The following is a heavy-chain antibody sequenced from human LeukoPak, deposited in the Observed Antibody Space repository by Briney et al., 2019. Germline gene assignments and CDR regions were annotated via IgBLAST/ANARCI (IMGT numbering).Heavy chain of an antibody. CDR1: GGSISSYY. CDR3: ARDYSKGYFDY. Sequence: SETLSLTCTVSGGSISSYYWSWVRQPAGKGLEWIGRIYTSGSTNYNPSLKSRVTITVDTSKNQFSLKLSSVTAADTAVYYCARDYSKGYFDYWGQGTLVTVSS. CDR2: IYTSGST. J-gene: IGHJ4*02. V-gene: IGHV4-4*07. D-gene: IGHD4-11*01.